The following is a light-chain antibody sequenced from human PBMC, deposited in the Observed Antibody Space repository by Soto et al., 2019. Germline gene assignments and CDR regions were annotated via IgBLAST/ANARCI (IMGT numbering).Light chain of an antibody. Sequence: DIQMTQSPSTLSASVGDRVTITCRASQSISSWLAWYQQKPGKAPKLLIYDASSLESGVPSRFRGSGSGTEFPLTICCLQSDDFATYYCQQYNSYPLFAFGPGTKVDIK. CDR2: DAS. CDR1: QSISSW. CDR3: QQYNSYPLFA. V-gene: IGKV1-5*01. J-gene: IGKJ3*01.